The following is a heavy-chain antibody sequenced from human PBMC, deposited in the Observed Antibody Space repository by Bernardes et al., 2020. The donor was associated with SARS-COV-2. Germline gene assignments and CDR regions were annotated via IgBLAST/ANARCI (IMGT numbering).Heavy chain of an antibody. CDR2: ISGGGTDT. V-gene: IGHV3-11*06. CDR1: GFTFSNYY. Sequence: GSLRLSCAASGFTFSNYYMSWIRQAPGKGLEWVSYISGGGTDTKYVDSVKGRFTISRDNDKSSLYLQMNSLRAEDTAVYYCAREDRGKAAGGNWGQGTLVNVSS. J-gene: IGHJ4*02. CDR3: AREDRGKAAGGN. D-gene: IGHD6-25*01.